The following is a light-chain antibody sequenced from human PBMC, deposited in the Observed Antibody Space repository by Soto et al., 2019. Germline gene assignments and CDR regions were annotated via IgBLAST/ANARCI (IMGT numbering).Light chain of an antibody. V-gene: IGKV1-9*01. CDR1: QGISSF. CDR2: GAS. CDR3: QQLKSFPIP. Sequence: IQLTQSPSSLSASVGDRVTITCRASQGISSFLAWYQQKPGKAPKLLIYGASTLQGGVPSRFRGSGSGTDFTLTIGSLQAEDFATYYCQQLKSFPIPFGPGTKVDIK. J-gene: IGKJ3*01.